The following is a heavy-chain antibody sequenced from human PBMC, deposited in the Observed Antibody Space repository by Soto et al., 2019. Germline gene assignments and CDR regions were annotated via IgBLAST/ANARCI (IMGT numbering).Heavy chain of an antibody. D-gene: IGHD2-2*01. J-gene: IGHJ5*02. CDR2: IASSGST. CDR3: AGGHCSSTACYDWEAWFDP. CDR1: GGSINSCTYY. V-gene: IGHV4-31*03. Sequence: QVQLQESGPGLVKPSQTLSLTCTVSGGSINSCTYYWSWIRQHAGKGLEWIGNIASSGSTYYNPSLGSRLTIALDTSMNQFSLKLNSVTAADTAVYYCAGGHCSSTACYDWEAWFDPWGQGTLVTVSS.